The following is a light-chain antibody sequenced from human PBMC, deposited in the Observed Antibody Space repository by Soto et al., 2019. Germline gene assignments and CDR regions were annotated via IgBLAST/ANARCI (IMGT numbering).Light chain of an antibody. V-gene: IGLV2-14*01. CDR3: SSYTSSSTPVV. CDR2: DVS. Sequence: QSALTQPASVSGSPGQSITISCTGTSSDVGGYNYVSWYQQHPGKAPKLMIYDVSNRPSGVSNRFSGSKSGNTASLIIAGRQAEDEADYYCSSYTSSSTPVVFGGGTKLTVL. CDR1: SSDVGGYNY. J-gene: IGLJ2*01.